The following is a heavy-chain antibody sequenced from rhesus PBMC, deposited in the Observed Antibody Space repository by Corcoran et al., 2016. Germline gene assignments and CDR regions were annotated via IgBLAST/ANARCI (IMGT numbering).Heavy chain of an antibody. CDR3: AKSVRGYWIDY. J-gene: IGHJ4*01. D-gene: IGHD5-42*01. CDR2: INSGGGST. V-gene: IGHV3S25*01. CDR1: GFTFSSYW. Sequence: EVQLVESGGGLAKPGGSLRLSCAASGFTFSSYWMNWVRQAPGKGLEWVSAINSGGGSTYYADSVKGRFTIYRDNSKNTLSLQMNSLRAEDTAVYYCAKSVRGYWIDYWGQGVLVTVSS.